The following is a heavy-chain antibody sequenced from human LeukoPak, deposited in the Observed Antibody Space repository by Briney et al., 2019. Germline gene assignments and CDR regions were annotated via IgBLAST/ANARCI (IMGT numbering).Heavy chain of an antibody. CDR2: ISDSGGST. Sequence: QPWGSLRLSCAASGFTFSSYGMNWVRQAPGKGLEWVSGISDSGGSTYYADSVKGRYTISRDNSKNTLYLQMNSLRAEDTAVYYCAKSSPGRYCSSTSCPSDSWGQGTLVTVSS. V-gene: IGHV3-23*01. J-gene: IGHJ4*02. CDR3: AKSSPGRYCSSTSCPSDS. D-gene: IGHD2-2*01. CDR1: GFTFSSYG.